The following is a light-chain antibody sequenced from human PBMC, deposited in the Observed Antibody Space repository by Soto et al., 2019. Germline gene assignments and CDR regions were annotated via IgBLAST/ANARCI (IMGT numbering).Light chain of an antibody. CDR3: QQYNTYSWT. J-gene: IGKJ1*01. V-gene: IGKV1-5*03. Sequence: EIQMTQSPSTLSESVGDRVTNTCRASQSISSWLAWYQQKPGKAPKLLIYKASSLESGVPSRFSGSGSGTEFTLTISSLQPDDFATYYCQQYNTYSWTFGQGTNVEIK. CDR2: KAS. CDR1: QSISSW.